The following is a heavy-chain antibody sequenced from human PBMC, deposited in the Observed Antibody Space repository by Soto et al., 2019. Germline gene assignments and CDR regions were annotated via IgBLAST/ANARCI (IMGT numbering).Heavy chain of an antibody. V-gene: IGHV4-34*01. Sequence: QVQLQQWGAGLLKPSETLSLTCAVYGGSFSGYYWTWIRQPPGTGLEWIGEINHSGSTNYNPSLKSRVTISGDTSKNQFSRKLTSVTAADTAVYYCARDKITGLFDYWGQGTLVTVSS. CDR3: ARDKITGLFDY. CDR2: INHSGST. J-gene: IGHJ4*02. CDR1: GGSFSGYY. D-gene: IGHD2-8*02.